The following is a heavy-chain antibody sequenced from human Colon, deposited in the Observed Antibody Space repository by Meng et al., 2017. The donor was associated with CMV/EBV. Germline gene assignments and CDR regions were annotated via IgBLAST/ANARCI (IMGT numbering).Heavy chain of an antibody. V-gene: IGHV3-48*03. CDR1: GFTFITYE. D-gene: IGHD2-2*01. Sequence: GESLKISCAASGFTFITYEMNWVRQAPGKGLEWVSYISGSGSAIYYADSVKGRFTISRDNAKNSLYLQMNSLRAEDTAVYYCARDSCSSTSCYYYWGQGTLVTVSS. CDR3: ARDSCSSTSCYYY. J-gene: IGHJ4*02. CDR2: ISGSGSAI.